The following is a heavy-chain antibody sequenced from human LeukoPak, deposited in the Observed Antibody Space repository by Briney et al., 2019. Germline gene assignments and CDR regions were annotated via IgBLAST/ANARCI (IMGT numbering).Heavy chain of an antibody. CDR1: GGTFSSYA. Sequence: SVKVSCKASGGTFSSYAISWVRQAPGQGLEWMGRIIPILGIANYAQKFQGRVTITADKSTSTAYMELSSLRSEDTAVYYCARDLPLHYYDSSGYFDYWGQGTLVSVSS. CDR3: ARDLPLHYYDSSGYFDY. CDR2: IIPILGIA. D-gene: IGHD3-22*01. V-gene: IGHV1-69*04. J-gene: IGHJ4*02.